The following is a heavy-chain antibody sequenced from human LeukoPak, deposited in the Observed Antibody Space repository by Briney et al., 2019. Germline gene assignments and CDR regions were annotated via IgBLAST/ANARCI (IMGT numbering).Heavy chain of an antibody. V-gene: IGHV3-21*01. CDR2: ISSSSYI. CDR3: ARVWVKYMDV. Sequence: GGSLRLSCAASGFTFSSYSMNWVRQAPGKGLEWVSSISSSSYIYYADSVKGRFTVSRDNAKNSLYLQMNSLRAEDTAVYYCARVWVKYMDVWGKGTTVTVSS. D-gene: IGHD1-26*01. J-gene: IGHJ6*03. CDR1: GFTFSSYS.